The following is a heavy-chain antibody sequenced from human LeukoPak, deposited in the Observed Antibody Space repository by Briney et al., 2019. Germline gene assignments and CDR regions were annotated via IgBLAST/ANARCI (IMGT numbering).Heavy chain of an antibody. Sequence: ASVKVSCKASGYTYTTDGISWVRQAPGQGLEWMGWIDTYSGKTNYAQKFQGRVTMTSDTSTSTAYMELRSLRSDDTAVYYCAGGVSRGYCSGGSCYSFWFDPWGQGTLVTVSS. D-gene: IGHD2-15*01. CDR3: AGGVSRGYCSGGSCYSFWFDP. J-gene: IGHJ5*02. V-gene: IGHV1-18*01. CDR2: IDTYSGKT. CDR1: GYTYTTDG.